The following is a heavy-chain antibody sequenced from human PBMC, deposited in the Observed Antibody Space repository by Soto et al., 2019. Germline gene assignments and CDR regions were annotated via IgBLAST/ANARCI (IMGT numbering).Heavy chain of an antibody. Sequence: QLQLQESGPGLVKPSETLSLTRTVSGGSISSSSYYWGWIRQPPGKGLEWIGSIYYSGSTYYNPSLKSRVTISVDTSKNQFSLKLSSVTAADTAVYYCARRDIVVVPAANVYYYGMDVWGQGTTVTVSS. CDR3: ARRDIVVVPAANVYYYGMDV. CDR1: GGSISSSSYY. CDR2: IYYSGST. D-gene: IGHD2-2*01. J-gene: IGHJ6*02. V-gene: IGHV4-39*01.